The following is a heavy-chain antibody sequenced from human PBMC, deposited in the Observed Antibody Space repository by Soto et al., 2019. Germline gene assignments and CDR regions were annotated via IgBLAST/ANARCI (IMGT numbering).Heavy chain of an antibody. V-gene: IGHV3-23*01. CDR3: ARDVGLDSDDFFAY. D-gene: IGHD3-9*01. Sequence: GGSLRLSCTASGFTFTSYGMGWVRQAPGKGLQWVSTIRGDGGQTHYTDSVKGRFSISRDNSKNTVYLQMDSLRAEDTAMYFCARDVGLDSDDFFAYWGQGTQVTVSS. CDR2: IRGDGGQT. J-gene: IGHJ4*02. CDR1: GFTFTSYG.